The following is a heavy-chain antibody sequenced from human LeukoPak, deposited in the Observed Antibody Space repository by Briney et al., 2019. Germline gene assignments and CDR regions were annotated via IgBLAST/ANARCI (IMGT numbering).Heavy chain of an antibody. J-gene: IGHJ4*02. D-gene: IGHD1-14*01. CDR2: ITSGRTT. CDR1: GFTFSSYV. Sequence: GGYLRLSCVASGFTFSSYVLSWVRQAPGKGLEWLSSITSGRTTYYADSVRGRFTISRDNSKNTLTLQKNSLSAEDTAVYCCARMTPLNPHDCGGQGTLVTVSS. V-gene: IGHV3-23*05. CDR3: ARMTPLNPHDC.